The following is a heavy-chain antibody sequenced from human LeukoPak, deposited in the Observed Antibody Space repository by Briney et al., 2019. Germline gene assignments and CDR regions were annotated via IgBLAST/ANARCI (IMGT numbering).Heavy chain of an antibody. V-gene: IGHV7-4-1*02. J-gene: IGHJ4*02. Sequence: ASVKISCKASGYTFTSYVLNWVRQAPGQGLECMGWINTNTGNPTYAQGFTGRFVFSLDTSVSTAYLQISGLKAEDTALYYCARASTPKVGATIYYFDYWGQGTLVTVSS. CDR3: ARASTPKVGATIYYFDY. CDR2: INTNTGNP. CDR1: GYTFTSYV. D-gene: IGHD1-26*01.